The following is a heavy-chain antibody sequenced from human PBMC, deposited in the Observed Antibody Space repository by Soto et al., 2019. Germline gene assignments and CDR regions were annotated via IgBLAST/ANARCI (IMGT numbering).Heavy chain of an antibody. CDR3: ARAPPSMDDFVS. J-gene: IGHJ3*01. V-gene: IGHV4-59*13. CDR1: GGSIINYY. CDR2: MYYSGST. Sequence: SETLCLTCTVSGGSIINYYWSWIRQPPGKGLEWIGYMYYSGSTSYNPSLKSRVTISVDTSKNQFSLKLNSVTASDTAVYYFARAPPSMDDFVSWGQGTKVTVS.